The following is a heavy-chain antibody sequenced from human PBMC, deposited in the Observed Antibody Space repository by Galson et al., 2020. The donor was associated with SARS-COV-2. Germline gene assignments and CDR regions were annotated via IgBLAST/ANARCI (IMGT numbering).Heavy chain of an antibody. Sequence: GGSLRLSCAASGFTFSDYYMSWIRQAPGKGLEWVSYISSSGSTIYYADSVKGRFTISRDNAKNSLYLQMNSLRAEDTAVYYCARDLGPRQDFWSGYSLTDYYGMDVWGQGTTVTVSS. V-gene: IGHV3-11*01. J-gene: IGHJ6*02. D-gene: IGHD3-3*01. CDR1: GFTFSDYY. CDR3: ARDLGPRQDFWSGYSLTDYYGMDV. CDR2: ISSSGSTI.